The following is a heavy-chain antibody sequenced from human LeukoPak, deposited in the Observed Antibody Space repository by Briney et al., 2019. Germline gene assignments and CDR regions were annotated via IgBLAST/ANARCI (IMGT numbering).Heavy chain of an antibody. J-gene: IGHJ3*02. CDR3: ARHVLLWFGEKNPDAFDI. CDR1: GGSTSSYY. D-gene: IGHD3-10*01. V-gene: IGHV4-59*08. Sequence: SETLSLTCTVSGGSTSSYYWSWIRQPPGKGLEWIGYIYYSGSTNYNPSLKSRVTISVDTSKNQFSLKLSSVTAADTAVYYCARHVLLWFGEKNPDAFDIWGQGTMVTVSS. CDR2: IYYSGST.